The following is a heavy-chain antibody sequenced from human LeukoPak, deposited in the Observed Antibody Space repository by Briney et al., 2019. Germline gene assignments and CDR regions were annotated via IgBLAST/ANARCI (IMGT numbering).Heavy chain of an antibody. CDR3: AAVTATPWVPFDC. D-gene: IGHD2-21*02. CDR1: GGSISSSSYY. Sequence: SETLSLTCTVSGGSISSSSYYWAWFRQPPGKGLEWIGSIYYSGSTYYNPSLKSRVTISVDTSKKQFSLKLSSVTAADTALYYCAAVTATPWVPFDCWGQGTLVTVSS. J-gene: IGHJ4*02. V-gene: IGHV4-39*01. CDR2: IYYSGST.